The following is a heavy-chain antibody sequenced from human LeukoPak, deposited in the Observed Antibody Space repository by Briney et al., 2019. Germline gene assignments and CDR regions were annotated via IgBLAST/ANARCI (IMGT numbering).Heavy chain of an antibody. D-gene: IGHD3-22*01. Sequence: SETLSLTCTVSGGSISSYYWSWVRQPPGQGLESIGDIYYSGSTNYNPSLKSRVTISVDTSKSQFSLKLSSVTAADTAVYYCAREYYYDSSGYYFFDYWGQGTLVTVSS. CDR1: GGSISSYY. V-gene: IGHV4-59*01. CDR3: AREYYYDSSGYYFFDY. J-gene: IGHJ4*02. CDR2: IYYSGST.